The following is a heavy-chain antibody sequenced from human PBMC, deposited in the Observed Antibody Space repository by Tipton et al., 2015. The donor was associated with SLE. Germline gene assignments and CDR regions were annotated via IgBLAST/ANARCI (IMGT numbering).Heavy chain of an antibody. CDR3: ARDSEYQLLHDAFDI. J-gene: IGHJ3*02. CDR2: IYYSGST. V-gene: IGHV4-31*03. Sequence: TLSLTCTVSGGSISSGGYYWSWIRQHPGKGPEWIGYIYYSGSTYYNPSLKSRVTISVDTSKNQFSLKLSSVTAADTAVYYCARDSEYQLLHDAFDIWGQGTMVTVSS. D-gene: IGHD2-2*01. CDR1: GGSISSGGYY.